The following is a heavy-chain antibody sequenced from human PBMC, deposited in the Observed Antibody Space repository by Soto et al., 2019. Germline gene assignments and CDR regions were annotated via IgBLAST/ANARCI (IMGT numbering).Heavy chain of an antibody. V-gene: IGHV3-23*01. CDR3: AKDNSLHWFDP. D-gene: IGHD2-15*01. CDR2: FNGNGGLT. J-gene: IGHJ5*02. CDR1: GFTFSSYA. Sequence: PGGSLRLSCATSGFTFSSYAMTWVRQAPGKGLEWVSTFNGNGGLTYYADSVKGRFTISRDNSKNTLYLQMDSLRAEDTGIYYCAKDNSLHWFDPWGQGTLVTVSS.